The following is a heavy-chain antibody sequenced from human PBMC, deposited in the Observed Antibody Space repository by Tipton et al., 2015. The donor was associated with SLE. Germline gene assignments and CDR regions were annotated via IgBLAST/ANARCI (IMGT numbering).Heavy chain of an antibody. Sequence: TLSLTCTVSGESISSGRFHWNWIRQPAGKGLEWIGRLDFSGATKYKSSLKSRVTISMDTAKNQFSLKLTSVTAADTAVYYCARDLWGTQATEYWGQGTLVTVSS. V-gene: IGHV4-61*02. CDR1: GESISSGRFH. CDR2: LDFSGAT. D-gene: IGHD3-16*01. CDR3: ARDLWGTQATEY. J-gene: IGHJ4*02.